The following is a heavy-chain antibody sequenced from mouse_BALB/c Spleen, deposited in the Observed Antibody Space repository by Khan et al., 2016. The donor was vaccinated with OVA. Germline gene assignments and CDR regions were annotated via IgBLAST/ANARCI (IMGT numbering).Heavy chain of an antibody. CDR3: AREEALYHVDH. J-gene: IGHJ2*01. D-gene: IGHD3-2*02. CDR1: GYIFTSYW. Sequence: QVQLQQSGAELVRPGASVKLSCKPSGYIFTSYWIHWVKQRSGQGLEWIARIYPGTDNTYYNEKFKDKATLTADKSSSTAYMQLRSLKSDDSDVYFCAREEALYHVDHWRQGTTLTCSS. V-gene: IGHV1-76*01. CDR2: IYPGTDNT.